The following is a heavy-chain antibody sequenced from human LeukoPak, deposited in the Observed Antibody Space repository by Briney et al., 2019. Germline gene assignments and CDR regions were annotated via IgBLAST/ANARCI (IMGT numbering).Heavy chain of an antibody. V-gene: IGHV4-34*01. CDR1: GGSFSGYY. J-gene: IGHJ6*02. D-gene: IGHD2-15*01. CDR3: ARGRGGGGSCYGMDV. CDR2: INHSGST. Sequence: ETLSLTCAVYGGSFSGYYWSWIRQPPGKGLEWTGEINHSGSTNYNPSLKSRVTISVDTSKNKCSLKLSSVTAADTAVYYCARGRGGGGSCYGMDVWGQGTTVTVSS.